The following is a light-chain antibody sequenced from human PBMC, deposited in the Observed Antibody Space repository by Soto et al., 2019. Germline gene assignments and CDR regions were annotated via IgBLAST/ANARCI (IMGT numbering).Light chain of an antibody. CDR1: SSDVGGYDY. CDR2: EVS. V-gene: IGLV2-14*01. J-gene: IGLJ3*02. Sequence: QSALAQPASVSGSPGQSITMSCTGTSSDVGGYDYVSWYQLHPGKAPKLMIFEVSNRPSGVSNRFSGSKSGNTASLTISGLQAEDEAYYYCSSYTGSSTSTVFGGGTKLTVL. CDR3: SSYTGSSTSTV.